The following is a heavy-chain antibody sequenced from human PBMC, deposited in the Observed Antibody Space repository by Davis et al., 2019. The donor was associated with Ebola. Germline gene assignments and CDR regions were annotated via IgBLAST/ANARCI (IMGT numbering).Heavy chain of an antibody. D-gene: IGHD5-24*01. CDR3: TCTIQMAPTDY. CDR2: IYYSGST. Sequence: GSLRLSCTVSGGSISSSSYYWGWIRQPPGKGLEWIGSIYYSGSTYYNPPLKSRVTISVDTSKNQFSLKLSSVTAADTAVYYCTCTIQMAPTDYWGQGTLVTVSS. J-gene: IGHJ4*02. CDR1: GGSISSSSYY. V-gene: IGHV4-39*07.